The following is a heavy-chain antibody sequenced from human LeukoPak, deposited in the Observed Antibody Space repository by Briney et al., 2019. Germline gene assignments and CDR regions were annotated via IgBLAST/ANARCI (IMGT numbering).Heavy chain of an antibody. CDR2: IKQDGSEK. V-gene: IGHV3-7*03. Sequence: GGSLRLSCAASGFTFSSYLMSWVRQAPGKGLEWVANIKQDGSEKYYVDSVKGRFTISRDNAKNSLYLQMNSLRAEDTAVYYCATEYAFDIWGQGTMVTVSS. CDR3: ATEYAFDI. CDR1: GFTFSSYL. J-gene: IGHJ3*02.